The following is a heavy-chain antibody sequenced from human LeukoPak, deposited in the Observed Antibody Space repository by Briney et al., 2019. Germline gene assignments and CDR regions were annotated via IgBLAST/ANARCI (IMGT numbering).Heavy chain of an antibody. CDR2: ISYSGST. Sequence: PSETLSLTCTVSGGSISYYFWSWIRQPPGKGLEWIACISYSGSTKYNPSLKSRVTISVDTSKGQLSLKLSSVTAADTAVYYCAREPGFDSSGYLNWFDPWGQGSLVTVSS. CDR1: GGSISYYF. V-gene: IGHV4-59*01. J-gene: IGHJ5*02. CDR3: AREPGFDSSGYLNWFDP. D-gene: IGHD3-22*01.